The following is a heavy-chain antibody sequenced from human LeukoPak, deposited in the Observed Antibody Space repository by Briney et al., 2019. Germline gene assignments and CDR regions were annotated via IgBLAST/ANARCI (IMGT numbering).Heavy chain of an antibody. D-gene: IGHD1-26*01. CDR2: IYYSGST. J-gene: IGHJ4*02. V-gene: IGHV4-31*03. Sequence: PSKTLSLTCTVSGGSISSGGYYWSWIRQHPGKGLEWIGYIYYSGSTYYNPSLKSRVTISVDTSKNQFSLKLSSVTAADTAVYYCARAPWAPELSFDYWGQGTLVTVSS. CDR1: GGSISSGGYY. CDR3: ARAPWAPELSFDY.